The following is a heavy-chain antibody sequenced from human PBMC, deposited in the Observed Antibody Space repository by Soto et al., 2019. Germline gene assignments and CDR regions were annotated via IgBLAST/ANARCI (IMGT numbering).Heavy chain of an antibody. CDR3: ASRSSGWYFDY. D-gene: IGHD6-19*01. Sequence: EVQLLESGGGLVQPGGSLRLSCAASGFTFSSYAMSWVRQAPGKGLEWVSVISGSGGSTYYADSVKDRFTISRDNSKNTLYLQMTSLRAEDTAVYYCASRSSGWYFDYWGQGTLVTVSS. CDR2: ISGSGGST. CDR1: GFTFSSYA. J-gene: IGHJ4*02. V-gene: IGHV3-23*01.